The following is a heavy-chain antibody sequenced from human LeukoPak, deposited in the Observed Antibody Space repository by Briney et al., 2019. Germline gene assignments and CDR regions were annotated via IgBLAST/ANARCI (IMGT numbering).Heavy chain of an antibody. J-gene: IGHJ6*02. CDR2: IYYSGNT. CDR1: GGSISSSSYY. Sequence: SETLSLTCTVSGGSISSSSYYWGWIRQPPGKGLEWIGTIYYSGNTYYNPSLKSRVIISIDTSKNQFSLKLNSVTAADTAVYYCTRFPGVEPTGSYYGMDVWGQGTTVTVSS. D-gene: IGHD1-14*01. CDR3: TRFPGVEPTGSYYGMDV. V-gene: IGHV4-39*01.